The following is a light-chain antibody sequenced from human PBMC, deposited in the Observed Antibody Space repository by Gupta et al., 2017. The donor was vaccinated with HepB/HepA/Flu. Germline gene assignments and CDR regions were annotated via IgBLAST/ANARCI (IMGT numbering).Light chain of an antibody. CDR1: SGHSSYI. CDR2: LEGSGSY. CDR3: ETWDINTHGGV. Sequence: QPVLTQSSSASASLGSSVKLTCTLSSGHSSYIIAWHQQQPGKAPRYWMKLEGSGSYNKGSGVPDRFSGSSSGADRYLTISNLQSEDEADYYCETWDINTHGGVSGGGTKLTVL. V-gene: IGLV4-60*03. J-gene: IGLJ2*01.